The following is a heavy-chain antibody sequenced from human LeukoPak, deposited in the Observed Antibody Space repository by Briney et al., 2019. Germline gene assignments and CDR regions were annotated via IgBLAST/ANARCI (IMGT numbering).Heavy chain of an antibody. CDR2: IYTSGST. J-gene: IGHJ4*02. V-gene: IGHV4-4*07. CDR1: GGSISSYY. D-gene: IGHD3-10*01. CDR3: ARESSRYGGSDY. Sequence: SETLSLTCTVSGGSISSYYWSWIRRPAGKGLEWIGRIYTSGSTNYNPSLKGRVTMSVDTSKNQFSLKLSSVTAADTAVYYCARESSRYGGSDYWGQGTLVTVSS.